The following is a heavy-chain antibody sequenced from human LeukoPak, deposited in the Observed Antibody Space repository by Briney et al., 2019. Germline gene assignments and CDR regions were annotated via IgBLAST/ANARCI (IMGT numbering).Heavy chain of an antibody. CDR2: IYHSGST. J-gene: IGHJ4*02. V-gene: IGHV4-38-2*02. CDR3: ARMGFYGSSTYDY. D-gene: IGHD6-6*01. Sequence: SETLSLTCTVSGYSISSGYYWGWIRQPPGKGLEWIGSIYHSGSTYYNPSLKSRVTISVDTSKNQFSLKLSSVTAADTAVYYCARMGFYGSSTYDYWGQGTLVTVSS. CDR1: GYSISSGYY.